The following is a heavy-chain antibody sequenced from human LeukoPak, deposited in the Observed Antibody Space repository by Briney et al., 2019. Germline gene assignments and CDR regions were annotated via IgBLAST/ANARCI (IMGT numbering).Heavy chain of an antibody. Sequence: SVKVSXKASGGTFSSYAISWVRQAPGQGLEWMGRIIRIFGTANYAQKFQGRVTITTDESTSTAYMELSSLRSEDTAVYYCAPAYVWGSYRWSPWGQGTLVTVSS. D-gene: IGHD3-16*02. CDR3: APAYVWGSYRWSP. V-gene: IGHV1-69*05. J-gene: IGHJ5*02. CDR1: GGTFSSYA. CDR2: IIRIFGTA.